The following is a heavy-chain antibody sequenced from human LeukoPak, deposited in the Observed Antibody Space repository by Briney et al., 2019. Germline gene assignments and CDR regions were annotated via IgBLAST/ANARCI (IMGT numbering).Heavy chain of an antibody. D-gene: IGHD3-22*01. V-gene: IGHV1-46*01. CDR2: INPSGGST. Sequence: GASVKVSCKASGYTFTSYYMHWVRQAPGQGLEWMGIINPSGGSTSYAQKFQGRVTMTRDTSASTVYMELSSLRSEDTAVYYCARSGQYYYDSSGQRGGFDYWGQGTLVTVSS. CDR3: ARSGQYYYDSSGQRGGFDY. J-gene: IGHJ4*02. CDR1: GYTFTSYY.